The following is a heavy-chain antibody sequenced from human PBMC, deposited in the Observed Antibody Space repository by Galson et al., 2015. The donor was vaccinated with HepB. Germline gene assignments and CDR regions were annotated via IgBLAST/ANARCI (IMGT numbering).Heavy chain of an antibody. J-gene: IGHJ4*02. V-gene: IGHV3-33*01. CDR2: IWYDGSNK. D-gene: IGHD3-10*01. CDR1: GFTFSSYG. Sequence: SLRLSCAASGFTFSSYGMHWVRQAPGKGLEWVAVIWYDGSNKYYADSVKGRFTISRDNSKNTLYLQMNSLRAEDTAVYYCARDLDGSGSSYPDYWGQGTLVTVSS. CDR3: ARDLDGSGSSYPDY.